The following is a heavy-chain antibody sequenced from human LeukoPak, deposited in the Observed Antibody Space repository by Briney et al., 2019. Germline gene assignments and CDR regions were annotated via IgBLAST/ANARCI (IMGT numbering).Heavy chain of an antibody. Sequence: PSETLSLTCAVYGGSFSGYYWSWIRQPPGKGLEWIGETNHSGSTNYNPSLKSRVTISVDTSKNQFSLKLGSVTAADTAVYYCARVGMATITNWFDPWGQGTLVTVSS. CDR1: GGSFSGYY. J-gene: IGHJ5*02. D-gene: IGHD5-24*01. CDR3: ARVGMATITNWFDP. V-gene: IGHV4-34*01. CDR2: TNHSGST.